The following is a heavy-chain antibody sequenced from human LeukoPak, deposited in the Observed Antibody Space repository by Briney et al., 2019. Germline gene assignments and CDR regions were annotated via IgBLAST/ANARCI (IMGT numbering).Heavy chain of an antibody. CDR2: ISAYNGNT. V-gene: IGHV1-18*01. J-gene: IGHJ3*02. Sequence: ASVKVSCKASGDTFTSYGISWVRQAPGQGLEWMGWISAYNGNTNYAQKLQGRVTMTTDTSTSTAYMELRSLRSDDTAVYYCARVLRFLEWLLARDAFDIWGQGTMVTVSS. CDR1: GDTFTSYG. D-gene: IGHD3-3*01. CDR3: ARVLRFLEWLLARDAFDI.